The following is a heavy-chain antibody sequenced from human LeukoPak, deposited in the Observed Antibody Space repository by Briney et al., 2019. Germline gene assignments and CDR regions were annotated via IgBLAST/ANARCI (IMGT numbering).Heavy chain of an antibody. J-gene: IGHJ4*02. V-gene: IGHV3-23*01. CDR1: GFTFSDYA. D-gene: IGHD3-22*01. CDR2: ISGRSGAK. CDR3: ARAPYERRGQLYHFDN. Sequence: PGGSLRLSCVGSGFTFSDYAMNWVRQAPGKGLEWVSIISGRSGAKYYADLVKGRFTISRDNSRNTVYLQMDSLRADDTAVYYCARAPYERRGQLYHFDNWGQGTLVTVSS.